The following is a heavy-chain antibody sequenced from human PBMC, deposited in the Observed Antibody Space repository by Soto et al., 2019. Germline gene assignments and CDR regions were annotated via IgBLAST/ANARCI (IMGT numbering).Heavy chain of an antibody. Sequence: DVQLVESGGGLIQPGGSLRLSCVASGLTVSGKKYMACVRQAPGKGPEWVSGVYDLDGTYYADSVRGRFTTSIDRARTTVYLQVRDLRPEDTALYFCSTWDLREHAYYIWGQGTMVTVSS. D-gene: IGHD1-26*01. V-gene: IGHV3-53*01. CDR3: STWDLREHAYYI. CDR2: VYDLDGT. CDR1: GLTVSGKKY. J-gene: IGHJ3*02.